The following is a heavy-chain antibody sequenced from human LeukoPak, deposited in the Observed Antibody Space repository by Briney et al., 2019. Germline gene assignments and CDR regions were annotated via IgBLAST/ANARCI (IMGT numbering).Heavy chain of an antibody. CDR1: GFTFNNAW. CDR3: AREPREYFDY. D-gene: IGHD1-26*01. CDR2: INTDGSST. Sequence: PGGSLRLSCAASGFTFNNAWMNWVRQAPGKGLVWVSRINTDGSSTSYADSVKGRFTVSRDNAKNTLYLQMNSLRAEDTAVYYCAREPREYFDYWGQGTLVTVSS. V-gene: IGHV3-74*01. J-gene: IGHJ4*02.